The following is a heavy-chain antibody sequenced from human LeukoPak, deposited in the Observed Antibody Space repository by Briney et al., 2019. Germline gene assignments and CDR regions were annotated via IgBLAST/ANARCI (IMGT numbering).Heavy chain of an antibody. J-gene: IGHJ4*02. Sequence: GESLKISCKGSGYSFTSYWIGWVRQMPGKGLEWMGIIYRGDSDTRYSPSFQGQVTISADKSISTAYLQWSSLKASDTAMYYCARQRHSAYGHFDYWGQGTLVTVSS. D-gene: IGHD5-12*01. CDR2: IYRGDSDT. CDR3: ARQRHSAYGHFDY. CDR1: GYSFTSYW. V-gene: IGHV5-51*01.